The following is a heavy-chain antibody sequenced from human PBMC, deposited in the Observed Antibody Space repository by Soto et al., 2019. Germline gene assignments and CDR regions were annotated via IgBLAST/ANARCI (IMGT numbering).Heavy chain of an antibody. Sequence: GGSLRLSCAASGFTFSSYGMHWVRQAPGKGLEWVAVISYDGSNKYYADSVKGRFTISRDNSKNTLYLKMNSLRAEDTAVYYCAKVGVVVVAATPTYYMDVWGKGTTVTVSS. CDR1: GFTFSSYG. D-gene: IGHD2-15*01. J-gene: IGHJ6*03. CDR3: AKVGVVVVAATPTYYMDV. CDR2: ISYDGSNK. V-gene: IGHV3-30*18.